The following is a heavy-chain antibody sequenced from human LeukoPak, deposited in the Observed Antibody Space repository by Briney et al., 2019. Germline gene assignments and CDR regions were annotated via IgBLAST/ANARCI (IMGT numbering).Heavy chain of an antibody. CDR2: IYYSGTT. Sequence: SETLSLTCTVSGGSISSNDYYWDWIRQPPGMGLEYIGSIYYSGTTYSNPSLKSRVTVSVDTSKNQFSLKLSSVTAADTAVYYCAGRNYGSGSQDYWGQGTLVTVSS. J-gene: IGHJ4*02. CDR1: GGSISSNDYY. D-gene: IGHD3-10*01. CDR3: AGRNYGSGSQDY. V-gene: IGHV4-39*01.